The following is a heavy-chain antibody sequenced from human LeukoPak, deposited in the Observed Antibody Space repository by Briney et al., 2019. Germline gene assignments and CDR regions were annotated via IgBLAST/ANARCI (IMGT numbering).Heavy chain of an antibody. Sequence: GGSLRLSCAASGFTFSSYGMSWVRQAPGKGLEWVSAISGSGGSTYYADSVKGRFTISRDNSKNTLYLQMNSLRAEDTAVYYCVLLRYFDPGWFDPWGQGTLVTVSS. CDR1: GFTFSSYG. D-gene: IGHD3-9*01. CDR2: ISGSGGST. V-gene: IGHV3-23*01. J-gene: IGHJ5*02. CDR3: VLLRYFDPGWFDP.